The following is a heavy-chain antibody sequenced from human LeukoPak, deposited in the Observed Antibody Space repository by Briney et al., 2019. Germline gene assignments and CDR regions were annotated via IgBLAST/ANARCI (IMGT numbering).Heavy chain of an antibody. J-gene: IGHJ4*02. V-gene: IGHV1-2*02. Sequence: ASVKVSCKASGYTFTGYYMHWVRQAPGQGLEWMGWINPNSGGTNYAQKLQGRVTMTTDTSTSTAYMELRSLRSDDTAVYYCARIEDHDYGGNSDYWGQGTLVTVSS. CDR3: ARIEDHDYGGNSDY. CDR2: INPNSGGT. D-gene: IGHD4-23*01. CDR1: GYTFTGYY.